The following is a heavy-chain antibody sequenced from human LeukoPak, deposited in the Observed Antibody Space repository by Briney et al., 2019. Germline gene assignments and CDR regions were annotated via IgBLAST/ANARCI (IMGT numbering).Heavy chain of an antibody. CDR1: GFTFSSYA. V-gene: IGHV3-21*01. D-gene: IGHD6-19*01. CDR2: ISSSSSYI. CDR3: ARWGMYGGWARGDYYYGMDV. J-gene: IGHJ6*02. Sequence: NPGGSLRLSCAASGFTFSSYAMSWVRQAPGKGLEWVSSISSSSSYIYYADSVKGRFTISRDNAKNSLYLQMSSLRAEDTAVYYCARWGMYGGWARGDYYYGMDVWGQGTTVTVSS.